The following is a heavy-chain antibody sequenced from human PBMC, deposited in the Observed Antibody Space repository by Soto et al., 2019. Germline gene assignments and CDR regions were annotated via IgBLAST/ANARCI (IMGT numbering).Heavy chain of an antibody. CDR2: ISYDGSNK. J-gene: IGHJ5*01. CDR3: ARDPPPNAYCISSLCYRLHLFYS. CDR1: GFTFSSYA. V-gene: IGHV3-30-3*01. Sequence: GGSLRLSCAASGFTFSSYAMHWVRQAPGKGLEWVAVISYDGSNKYYADSVKGRFTISRDNSKNTLCLQMNSLRAEDTAVYYCARDPPPNAYCISSLCYRLHLFYSWGKGALVTVSA. D-gene: IGHD2-2*01.